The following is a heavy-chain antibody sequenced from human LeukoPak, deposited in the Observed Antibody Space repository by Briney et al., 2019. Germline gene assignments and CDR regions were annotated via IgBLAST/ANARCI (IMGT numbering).Heavy chain of an antibody. Sequence: ASVKVSCKASGGTFSSYAISWVRQAPGQGLEWIGGIIPIFGTANYAQKFQGRVTMTTDTSTSTAYMELRSLRSDDTAVYYCARGCSSTSCYKNWFDPWGQGTLVTVSS. CDR2: IIPIFGTA. CDR1: GGTFSSYA. D-gene: IGHD2-2*02. CDR3: ARGCSSTSCYKNWFDP. J-gene: IGHJ5*02. V-gene: IGHV1-69*05.